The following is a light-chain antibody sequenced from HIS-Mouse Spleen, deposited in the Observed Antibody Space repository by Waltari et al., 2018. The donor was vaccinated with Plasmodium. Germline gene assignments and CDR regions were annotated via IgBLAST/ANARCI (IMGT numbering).Light chain of an antibody. V-gene: IGLV2-18*02. Sequence: QSALTQPPSVSGSPGQAVTISCTGPSSDVGRYNRVSWYQQPPGTAPKLMIYEVSNRPSGVPDRFSGSKSGNTASLTISGLQAEDEADYYCSSYTSSSTLVFGGGTKLTVL. CDR3: SSYTSSSTLV. CDR2: EVS. J-gene: IGLJ2*01. CDR1: SSDVGRYNR.